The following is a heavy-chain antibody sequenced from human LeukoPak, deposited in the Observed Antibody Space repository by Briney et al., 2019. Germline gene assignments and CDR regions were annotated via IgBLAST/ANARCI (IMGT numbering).Heavy chain of an antibody. J-gene: IGHJ6*02. V-gene: IGHV3-23*01. CDR3: ARSYSEGNYWYGMDV. D-gene: IGHD2-15*01. CDR1: GFTLSSYA. Sequence: GGSLRLSCAASGFTLSSYAMSWVRQAPEKGLEWVSAISGSGGSTYYADSVKGRFTISRDNSKNTLYLQMNSLRAEDTAVYYCARSYSEGNYWYGMDVWGQGTTVTVSS. CDR2: ISGSGGST.